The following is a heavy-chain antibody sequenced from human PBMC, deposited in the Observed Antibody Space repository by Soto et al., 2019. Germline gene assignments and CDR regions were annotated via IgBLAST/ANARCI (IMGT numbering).Heavy chain of an antibody. CDR1: GGTISGYY. J-gene: IGHJ5*02. CDR2: IYSSGNT. Sequence: SETLSLTCSVSGGTISGYYWTWIRQPAGKGLEWIGRIYSSGNTKYNPSLQSRVTMSLDTSNNQFSLRLTSVTAADTAVYYCARGQRFSDWFYPWGQGTWVTVSS. V-gene: IGHV4-4*07. CDR3: ARGQRFSDWFYP. D-gene: IGHD3-3*01.